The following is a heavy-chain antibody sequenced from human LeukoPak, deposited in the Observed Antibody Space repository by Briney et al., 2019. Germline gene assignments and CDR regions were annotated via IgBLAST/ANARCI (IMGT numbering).Heavy chain of an antibody. D-gene: IGHD3-10*01. J-gene: IGHJ4*02. CDR1: GFTFSSYG. Sequence: QPGGSLRLSCAASGFTFSSYGMHWVRQAPGKGLEWVAVISYDGSNKYYADSVKGRFTISRDNSQNTLYLQMNNLRPEDTAMYCAKVTGRQQLIELFDYWGQGTLVTVSS. CDR2: ISYDGSNK. V-gene: IGHV3-30*18. CDR3: AKVTGRQQLIELFDY.